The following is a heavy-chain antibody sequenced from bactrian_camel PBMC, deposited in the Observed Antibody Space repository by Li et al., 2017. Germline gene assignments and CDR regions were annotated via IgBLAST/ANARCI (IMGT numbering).Heavy chain of an antibody. J-gene: IGHJ6*01. V-gene: IGHV3S26*01. CDR1: GYTYSSYC. CDR3: AAAGTRASVMGPSTRTCPTDFGY. D-gene: IGHD3*01. Sequence: HVQLVESGGGSVQAGGSLRLSCAASGYTYSSYCMGWFRQAPGKEREGVAAIDSDGSTSYADSVKGRFTIPQDNAKNTLYLQMNNLKPTDTGVYYCAAAGTRASVMGPSTRTCPTDFGYWGQGTQVTVS. CDR2: IDSDGST.